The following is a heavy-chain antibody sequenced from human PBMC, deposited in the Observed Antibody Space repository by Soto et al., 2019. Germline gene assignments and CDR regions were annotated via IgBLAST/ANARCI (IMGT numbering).Heavy chain of an antibody. Sequence: GGSLRLSCAASGFSFSTFDMSWVRQAPGKGLGWVSIMRGTGDRTYYADSVEGRFTISRDNSKNTLYLQMNSLRGEDTALYYCVKGGWLDWWGPGTLVTVSS. J-gene: IGHJ4*02. D-gene: IGHD6-19*01. CDR2: MRGTGDRT. CDR1: GFSFSTFD. V-gene: IGHV3-23*01. CDR3: VKGGWLDW.